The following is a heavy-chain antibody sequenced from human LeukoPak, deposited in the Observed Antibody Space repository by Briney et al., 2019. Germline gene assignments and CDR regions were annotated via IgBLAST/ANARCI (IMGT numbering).Heavy chain of an antibody. J-gene: IGHJ6*02. CDR2: INPSDGST. D-gene: IGHD6-19*01. Sequence: ASVKVSCKASGYTFTSYYMHWVRQAPGQGLEWMGIINPSDGSTSYAQKFQGRVTMTRDTSTSTVYMELSSLRSEDTAVYYCARYPGIAVAGSDYYYYYGMDVWGQGTTVTASS. CDR1: GYTFTSYY. CDR3: ARYPGIAVAGSDYYYYYGMDV. V-gene: IGHV1-46*01.